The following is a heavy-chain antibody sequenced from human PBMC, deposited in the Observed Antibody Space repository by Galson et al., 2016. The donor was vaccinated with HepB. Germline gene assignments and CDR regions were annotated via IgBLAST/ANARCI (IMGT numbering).Heavy chain of an antibody. J-gene: IGHJ4*02. CDR2: ISSVAGTT. Sequence: SLRLSCAASGFNVSNYALHWVRQAPGKGLEYFSGISSVAGTTYYVDSVRGRFTISRDNSKNTLYVQMNSLRDEDTAVYFCVALKVRDFILVEYWGQGTLVTVSS. D-gene: IGHD2-21*01. CDR3: VALKVRDFILVEY. CDR1: GFNVSNYA. V-gene: IGHV3-64*05.